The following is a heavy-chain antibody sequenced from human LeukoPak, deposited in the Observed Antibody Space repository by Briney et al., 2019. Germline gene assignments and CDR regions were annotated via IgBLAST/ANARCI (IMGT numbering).Heavy chain of an antibody. Sequence: VASVKVSCKASGYTFTGYYMHSVRQAPGQGLEWMGWINPNIGGPNSAQKFQGRVTKTRDTSISTAYMELSRLRSDDTAVYYCARLRCGERSSDYWGQGTLVTVSS. D-gene: IGHD3-10*01. CDR2: INPNIGGP. CDR3: ARLRCGERSSDY. V-gene: IGHV1-2*02. J-gene: IGHJ4*02. CDR1: GYTFTGYY.